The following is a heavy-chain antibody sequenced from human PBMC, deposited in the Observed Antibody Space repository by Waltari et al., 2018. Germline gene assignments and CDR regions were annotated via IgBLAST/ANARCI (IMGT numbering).Heavy chain of an antibody. CDR3: ARSPLGYCSGGSCYHFDY. D-gene: IGHD2-15*01. CDR1: GYSFTSYW. Sequence: EVQLVQSGAEVKKPGESLKISCKGSGYSFTSYWIGWVRQMPGKGLEWMGSIYPGDSDTRSSPSFQGQVTISADKSISTAYLQWSSLKASDTAMYYCARSPLGYCSGGSCYHFDYWGQGTLVTVSS. CDR2: IYPGDSDT. J-gene: IGHJ4*02. V-gene: IGHV5-51*01.